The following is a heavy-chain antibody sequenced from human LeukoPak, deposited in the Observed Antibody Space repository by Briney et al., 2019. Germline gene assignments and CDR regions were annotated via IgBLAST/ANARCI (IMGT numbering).Heavy chain of an antibody. V-gene: IGHV4-39*07. J-gene: IGHJ4*02. CDR1: GDPITNSRFY. CDR2: IYFSGLT. D-gene: IGHD3-22*01. CDR3: AREGGLYDSSGTY. Sequence: SETLSLTCSVSGDPITNSRFYWGWVRQSPGRGLEWIGVIYFSGLTYYNPSLKSPVTLSVDTSRNQFSLKLSSVTAADTAVYYCAREGGLYDSSGTYWGQGTLVTVSS.